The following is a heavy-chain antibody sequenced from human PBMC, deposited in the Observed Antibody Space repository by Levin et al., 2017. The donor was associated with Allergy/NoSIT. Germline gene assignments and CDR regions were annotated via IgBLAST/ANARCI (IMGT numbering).Heavy chain of an antibody. J-gene: IGHJ3*02. CDR2: ISSSSSTI. CDR3: ARDRRYSSSWYGDAFDI. V-gene: IGHV3-48*01. Sequence: ETLSLTCAASGFTFSSYSMNWVRQAPGKGLEWVSYISSSSSTIYYADSVKGRFTISRDNAKNSLYLQMNSLRAEDTAVYYCARDRRYSSSWYGDAFDIWGQGTMVTVSS. D-gene: IGHD6-13*01. CDR1: GFTFSSYS.